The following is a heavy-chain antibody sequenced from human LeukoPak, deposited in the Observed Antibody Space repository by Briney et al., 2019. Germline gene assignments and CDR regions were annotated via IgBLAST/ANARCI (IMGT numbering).Heavy chain of an antibody. V-gene: IGHV3-48*04. J-gene: IGHJ6*03. CDR3: ARENPSRIAADGNVYYYYYMDV. CDR1: GFTFSSYS. Sequence: PGGSLRLSCAASGFTFSSYSMNWFRQAPGKGLEWVSYISSSSRTIYYADSVKGRFTISRDNAKNSLYLQMNSLRAEDTAVYYCARENPSRIAADGNVYYYYYMDVWAKGTTVTVSS. D-gene: IGHD6-13*01. CDR2: ISSSSRTI.